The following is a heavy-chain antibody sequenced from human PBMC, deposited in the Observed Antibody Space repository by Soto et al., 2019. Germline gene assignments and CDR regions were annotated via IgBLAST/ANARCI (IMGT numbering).Heavy chain of an antibody. V-gene: IGHV3-23*01. CDR3: AKVLRADYYDSSGYPWFDP. CDR2: ISGSGGST. J-gene: IGHJ5*02. Sequence: PGGSLRLSCAASGFTFSSYAMSWVRQAPGKGLEWVSAISGSGGSTYYADSVKGRFTISRDNSKNTLYLQMNSLRAEDTAVYYCAKVLRADYYDSSGYPWFDPWGQGTLVTVSS. CDR1: GFTFSSYA. D-gene: IGHD3-22*01.